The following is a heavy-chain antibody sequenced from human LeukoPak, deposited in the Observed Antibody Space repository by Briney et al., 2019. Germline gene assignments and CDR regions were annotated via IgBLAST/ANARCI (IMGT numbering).Heavy chain of an antibody. J-gene: IGHJ4*02. Sequence: ASVKVSCKASGYTFTGYYMHWVRQAPGQGLEWMGLSNPNSGGTNYAQKFQGRVTMTRDTSISTAYMELSRLRSDETAVYYCAREGYSYGYALGYWGQGTLVTVSS. CDR2: SNPNSGGT. D-gene: IGHD5-18*01. V-gene: IGHV1-2*02. CDR1: GYTFTGYY. CDR3: AREGYSYGYALGY.